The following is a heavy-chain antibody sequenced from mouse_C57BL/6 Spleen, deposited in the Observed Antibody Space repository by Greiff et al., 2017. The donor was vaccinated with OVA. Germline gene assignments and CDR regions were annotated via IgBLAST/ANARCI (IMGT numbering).Heavy chain of an antibody. CDR2: IWSDGST. J-gene: IGHJ4*01. V-gene: IGHV2-6-1*01. CDR3: ARQGGYYGNYYAMDY. Sequence: QVQLQQSGPGLVAPSQSLSITCTVSGFSLTSYGVHWVRQPPGKGLEWLVVIWSDGSTTYNSALKSRLSISKDNSKSQVFLKMNSLQTDDTAMYYCARQGGYYGNYYAMDYWGQGTSVTVSS. CDR1: GFSLTSYG. D-gene: IGHD2-1*01.